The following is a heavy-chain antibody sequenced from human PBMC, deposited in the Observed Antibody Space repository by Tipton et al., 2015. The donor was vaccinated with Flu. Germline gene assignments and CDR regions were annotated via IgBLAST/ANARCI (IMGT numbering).Heavy chain of an antibody. D-gene: IGHD4-11*01. Sequence: TLSLTCAVSGYSISSGYYWGWIRQPPGKGLEWIGSVSRSGDTNYNPSLRSRVTISIDRSKNQFSLKMKSVTAADMAVYYCARRDYSNYVSDPKSWFDPWGQGTLVAVSS. CDR3: ARRDYSNYVSDPKSWFDP. V-gene: IGHV4-38-2*01. J-gene: IGHJ5*02. CDR1: GYSISSGYY. CDR2: VSRSGDT.